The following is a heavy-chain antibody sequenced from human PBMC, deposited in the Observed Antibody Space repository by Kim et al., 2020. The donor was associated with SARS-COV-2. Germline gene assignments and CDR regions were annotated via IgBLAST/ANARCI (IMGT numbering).Heavy chain of an antibody. CDR3: ARDASNSPYYYGSGSPGPSIYYYYGMDV. Sequence: SETLSLTCTVSGGSISSGSYYWSWIRQPAGKGLEWIGRIYTSGSTNYNPSLKSRVTISVDTSKNQFSLKLSSVTAADTAVYYCARDASNSPYYYGSGSPGPSIYYYYGMDVWGQGTTVTVSS. V-gene: IGHV4-61*02. J-gene: IGHJ6*02. CDR2: IYTSGST. CDR1: GGSISSGSYY. D-gene: IGHD3-10*01.